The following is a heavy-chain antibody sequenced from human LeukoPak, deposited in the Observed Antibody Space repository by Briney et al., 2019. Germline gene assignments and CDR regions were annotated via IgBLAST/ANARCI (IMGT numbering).Heavy chain of an antibody. CDR2: IYSGGST. Sequence: PGGSLRLSCAASGFTVSSNYMSWVRQAPGKGLEWVSVIYSGGSTYYADSVKGRFTISRDNSKNTLYLQMNSLRAEDTAVYNCARDNPRNSGWTGYWGQGTLVTVSS. J-gene: IGHJ4*02. D-gene: IGHD6-19*01. CDR3: ARDNPRNSGWTGY. CDR1: GFTVSSNY. V-gene: IGHV3-53*01.